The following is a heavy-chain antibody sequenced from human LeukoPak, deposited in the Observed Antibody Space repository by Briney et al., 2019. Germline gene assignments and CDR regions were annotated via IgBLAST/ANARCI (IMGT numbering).Heavy chain of an antibody. CDR2: ISGSGGST. J-gene: IGHJ6*04. CDR1: GFTFSNYA. D-gene: IGHD3-10*02. CDR3: AELGITMIGGV. V-gene: IGHV3-23*01. Sequence: GGTLRLSCAASGFTFSNYAMSWVRQAPRKGLEWVSGISGSGGSTYYADSVKGRFTISRDNSKNSLYLQMNSLRAEDTAVYYCAELGITMIGGVWGKGTTVTISS.